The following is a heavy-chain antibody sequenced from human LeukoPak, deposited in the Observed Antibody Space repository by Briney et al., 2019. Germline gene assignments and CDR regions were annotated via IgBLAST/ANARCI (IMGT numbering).Heavy chain of an antibody. CDR1: GGSISSGDYY. CDR3: ARVNNFWSGYPAPNWFDP. D-gene: IGHD3-3*01. V-gene: IGHV4-61*08. CDR2: IYYSGST. J-gene: IGHJ5*02. Sequence: PSETLSLTCTVSGGSISSGDYYWSWIRQPPGKGLEWIGYIYYSGSTNYNPSLKSRVTISVDTSKNQFSLKLSSVTAADTAVYYCARVNNFWSGYPAPNWFDPRGQGTLVTVSS.